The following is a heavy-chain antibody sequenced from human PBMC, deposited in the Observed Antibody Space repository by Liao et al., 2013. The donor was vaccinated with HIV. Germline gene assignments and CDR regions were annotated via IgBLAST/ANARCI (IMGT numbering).Heavy chain of an antibody. Sequence: QVQLQESGPGLVKPSETLSLTCAVSGASITNYYWSWIRQPAGKGLEWIGRVYTGMSTTGTTNYNPSLKSRVSISADTSSNHVSLKLTSVTAADTAVYYCARVQWXPAPNWYSDLWGRGTLVIVSS. CDR3: ARVQWXPAPNWYSDL. V-gene: IGHV4-4*07. CDR1: GASITNYY. CDR2: VYTGMSTTGTT. J-gene: IGHJ2*01. D-gene: IGHD1-26*01.